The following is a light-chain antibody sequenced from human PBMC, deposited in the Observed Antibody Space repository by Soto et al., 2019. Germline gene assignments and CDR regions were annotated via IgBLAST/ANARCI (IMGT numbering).Light chain of an antibody. J-gene: IGLJ2*01. Sequence: QSALTQPASVSGSPGQSITISCTGTSSDVGGYNYVSWYQQHPGKAPKLMIYEVRNRPSGVSNRFSGSKSGNTASLTISGLQAEDEADYYCNSYTSTTPLVFGGGTKLTVL. CDR1: SSDVGGYNY. CDR2: EVR. V-gene: IGLV2-14*01. CDR3: NSYTSTTPLV.